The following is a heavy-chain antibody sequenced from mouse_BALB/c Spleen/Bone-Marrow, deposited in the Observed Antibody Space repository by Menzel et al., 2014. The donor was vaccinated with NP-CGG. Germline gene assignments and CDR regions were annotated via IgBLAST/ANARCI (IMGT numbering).Heavy chain of an antibody. CDR2: IRNKAKGYTT. Sequence: EVKLVDSGGGLVQPGGSLRLSCATSGFTFTDYYMSWVRQPPGKALEWLGFIRNKAKGYTTEYSASVKGRFTISRDSSQSILYLQMNTLRAEDSATYYCARDINYDIYWYFDVWGAGTTVTVSS. CDR3: ARDINYDIYWYFDV. D-gene: IGHD2-4*01. CDR1: GFTFTDYY. J-gene: IGHJ1*01. V-gene: IGHV7-3*02.